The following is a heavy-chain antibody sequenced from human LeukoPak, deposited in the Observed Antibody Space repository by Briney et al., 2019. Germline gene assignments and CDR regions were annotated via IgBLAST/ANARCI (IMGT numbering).Heavy chain of an antibody. V-gene: IGHV3-11*01. Sequence: AGGSLRLSCAASGFTFSDFYMSWIRQAPGKGLEWVSYISSSGSTIYYADSVKGRFTISRDNAKNSLYLQMNSLRAEDTAVYYCARGSLYDCGGDCYSDYWGQGTLVTVSS. D-gene: IGHD2-21*02. J-gene: IGHJ4*02. CDR2: ISSSGSTI. CDR1: GFTFSDFY. CDR3: ARGSLYDCGGDCYSDY.